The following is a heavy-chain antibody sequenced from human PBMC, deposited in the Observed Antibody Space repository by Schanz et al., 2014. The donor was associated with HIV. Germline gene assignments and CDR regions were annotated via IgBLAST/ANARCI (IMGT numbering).Heavy chain of an antibody. V-gene: IGHV1-2*02. CDR2: INPNSGGT. J-gene: IGHJ5*02. CDR3: ARDVSVDCTGINNCYTRKWFDP. CDR1: GDTFTGDF. D-gene: IGHD2-2*02. Sequence: QVQLVQSGAEVKKPGASVKVSCKASGDTFTGDFMHWVRQAPGQGLEWMGWINPNSGGTNYAQKFQGRVTMTRDTSISTAYMEMRRLRSDDTAVYYCARDVSVDCTGINNCYTRKWFDPWGQGTLVTVSS.